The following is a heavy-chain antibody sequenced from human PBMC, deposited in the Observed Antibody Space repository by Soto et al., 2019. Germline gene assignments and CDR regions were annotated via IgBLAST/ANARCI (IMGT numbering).Heavy chain of an antibody. Sequence: QVQLVESGGGVVQPGRSLRLSCAASGFTFSSYAMHWVRQAPGKGLEWVAVISYDGSNKYYADSVKGRFTISRDNSKNTLYLQMNSLRAEDTAVYYCARDSTSYYYDSSGYGGFDYWGQGTLVTVSS. CDR2: ISYDGSNK. CDR1: GFTFSSYA. CDR3: ARDSTSYYYDSSGYGGFDY. J-gene: IGHJ4*02. V-gene: IGHV3-30-3*01. D-gene: IGHD3-22*01.